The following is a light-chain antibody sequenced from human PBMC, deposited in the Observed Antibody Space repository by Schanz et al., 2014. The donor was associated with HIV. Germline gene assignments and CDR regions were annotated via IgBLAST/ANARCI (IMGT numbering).Light chain of an antibody. J-gene: IGLJ1*01. Sequence: QSVLTQPPSVSGAPGQRVTISCTGSSSNIGAGYDVHWYPQLPGAAPKLLIHNNNNRPSGVPDRYSGSKSDTSASLAITGLQAEDEADYYCTAWDDSLSGYVFGTGTKLTVL. CDR3: TAWDDSLSGYV. V-gene: IGLV1-40*01. CDR1: SSNIGAGYD. CDR2: NNN.